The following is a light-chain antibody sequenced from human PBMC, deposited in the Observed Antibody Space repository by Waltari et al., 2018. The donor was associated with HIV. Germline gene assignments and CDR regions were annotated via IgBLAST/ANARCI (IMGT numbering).Light chain of an antibody. CDR1: SSNLGAGYD. CDR3: QSYDSSLSGSRV. Sequence: HSVLTQPPSVSGALGQRVTISCTGSSSNLGAGYDVHWYQQLPGTAPKLLIYKNNNPPSGDPDRSSGSKSGTSASLAITGLQAEDEADYHCQSYDSSLSGSRVFGGGTKLTVL. V-gene: IGLV1-40*01. J-gene: IGLJ3*02. CDR2: KNN.